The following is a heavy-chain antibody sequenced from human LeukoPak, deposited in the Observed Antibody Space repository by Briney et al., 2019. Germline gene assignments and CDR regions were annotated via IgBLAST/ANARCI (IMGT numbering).Heavy chain of an antibody. CDR3: ARAFSSGYMGDDY. Sequence: GGSLRLSCAASGFTFSSYAMSWVRQAPGKGLEWVSAISGSGGSTYYADSVKGRFTIPRDNSKNTLYLQMNSLRAEDTAVYYCARAFSSGYMGDDYWGQGTLVTVSS. V-gene: IGHV3-23*01. CDR1: GFTFSSYA. D-gene: IGHD3-22*01. CDR2: ISGSGGST. J-gene: IGHJ4*02.